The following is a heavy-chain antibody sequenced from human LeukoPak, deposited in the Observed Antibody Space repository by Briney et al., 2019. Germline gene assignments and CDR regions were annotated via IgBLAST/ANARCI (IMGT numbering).Heavy chain of an antibody. CDR1: GFSFTNAW. D-gene: IGHD2-2*02. J-gene: IGHJ5*02. V-gene: IGHV3-15*01. CDR2: IKSKTDGGTT. CDR3: ARYCSSTSCHKPP. Sequence: GGSLRLSCAASGFSFTNAWMSWVRQAPGKGLEWVGRIKSKTDGGTTDYAAPVKGRFTISRGDSENTLYLQMNSLKTEDTAVYYCARYCSSTSCHKPPWGQGTLVTVSS.